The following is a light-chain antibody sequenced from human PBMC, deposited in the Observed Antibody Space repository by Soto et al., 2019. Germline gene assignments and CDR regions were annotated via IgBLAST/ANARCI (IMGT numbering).Light chain of an antibody. V-gene: IGLV2-23*02. Sequence: SALTQPASVSGPPGQSITISCTGTSSDVGSYNLVSWYQQHPGKAPKVMIYEVSKWPSGVPNRFSGSKSGNTASLTISGLQADDEADYYCSSYASSSTYVFVTGTKVTVL. CDR1: SSDVGSYNL. J-gene: IGLJ1*01. CDR3: SSYASSSTYV. CDR2: EVS.